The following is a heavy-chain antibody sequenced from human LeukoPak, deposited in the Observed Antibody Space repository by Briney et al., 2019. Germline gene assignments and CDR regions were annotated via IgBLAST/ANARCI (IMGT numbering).Heavy chain of an antibody. V-gene: IGHV1-2*02. J-gene: IGHJ4*02. Sequence: GASVKVSCKASGYTFTGYYMHWVRQAPGQGLEWMGWINPNSGGTNYAQKFQGRVTMTRDTSISTAYMELSRLRSDDTAVYYGARGPRITMIVVVIGFDYWGQGTLVTVSS. D-gene: IGHD3-22*01. CDR1: GYTFTGYY. CDR3: ARGPRITMIVVVIGFDY. CDR2: INPNSGGT.